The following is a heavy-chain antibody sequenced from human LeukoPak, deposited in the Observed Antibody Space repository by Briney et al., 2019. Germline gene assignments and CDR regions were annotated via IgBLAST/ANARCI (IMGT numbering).Heavy chain of an antibody. J-gene: IGHJ3*02. CDR1: GFTFDDYG. Sequence: PGGSLRLSCAASGFTFDDYGMSWVRQAPGKGLEWVSGINWNGGSTGYADSAKGRFTISRDNAKNSLYLQMNSLRAEDTALYHCARVCSSGWLNAFDIWGQGTMVTVSS. CDR2: INWNGGST. CDR3: ARVCSSGWLNAFDI. V-gene: IGHV3-20*01. D-gene: IGHD6-19*01.